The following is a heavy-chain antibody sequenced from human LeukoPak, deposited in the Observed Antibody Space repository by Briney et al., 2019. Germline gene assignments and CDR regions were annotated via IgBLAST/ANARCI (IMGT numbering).Heavy chain of an antibody. Sequence: GAAVKVSFKASGGTFSSYAISWVRQAPGQGLEWMGGIIPIFGTANYAQKFQGRVTITADKSTSTAYMDLSSLRSEDTAVYYCARDREGYCSSTSCYPSNWFDPCGQGTLVTVSS. CDR3: ARDREGYCSSTSCYPSNWFDP. CDR1: GGTFSSYA. V-gene: IGHV1-69*06. D-gene: IGHD2-2*01. J-gene: IGHJ5*02. CDR2: IIPIFGTA.